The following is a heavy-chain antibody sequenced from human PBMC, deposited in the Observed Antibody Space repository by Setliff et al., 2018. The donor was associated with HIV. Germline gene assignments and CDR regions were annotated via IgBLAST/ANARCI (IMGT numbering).Heavy chain of an antibody. CDR1: GVSIVSGGFY. J-gene: IGHJ3*02. CDR2: VYYTGKT. V-gene: IGHV4-31*03. Sequence: PSETLSLTCSVSGVSIVSGGFYFSWIRHHPGKGLEWIGTVYYTGKTYYNPSLQSRLTMSADTSKNRLYLKINSVTAADTAVYFCARDLHANYHVVDIWGPGTMVTVSS. D-gene: IGHD2-15*01. CDR3: ARDLHANYHVVDI.